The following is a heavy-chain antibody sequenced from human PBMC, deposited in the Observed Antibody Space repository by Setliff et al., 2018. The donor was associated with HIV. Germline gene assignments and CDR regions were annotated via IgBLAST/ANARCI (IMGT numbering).Heavy chain of an antibody. CDR1: GYTFSGYY. Sequence: ASVKVSCKAAGYTFSGYYLHWVRQAPGQGLEWMGRINPKSGGTQYAQKFQGRVTMARDVSISTFYMELSSLRSEDTAVYYCAREQLGFGPPRGMDVWGQGTTVTVSS. J-gene: IGHJ6*02. CDR2: INPKSGGT. V-gene: IGHV1-2*06. D-gene: IGHD6-13*01. CDR3: AREQLGFGPPRGMDV.